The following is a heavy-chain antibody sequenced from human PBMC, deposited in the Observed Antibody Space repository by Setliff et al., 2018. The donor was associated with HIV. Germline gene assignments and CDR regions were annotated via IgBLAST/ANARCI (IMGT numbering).Heavy chain of an antibody. CDR2: LNPSGDST. Sequence: ASVKVSCKASGYTFTTYYVHWVRQAPGQGLEWMGILNPSGDSTAYAQQFQGRVTMTRDTSTSTVYMELSSLRSEDTAVYYCARDGGDGSGYYYADYWGQGTLVTVSS. J-gene: IGHJ4*02. CDR3: ARDGGDGSGYYYADY. V-gene: IGHV1-46*01. D-gene: IGHD3-22*01. CDR1: GYTFTTYY.